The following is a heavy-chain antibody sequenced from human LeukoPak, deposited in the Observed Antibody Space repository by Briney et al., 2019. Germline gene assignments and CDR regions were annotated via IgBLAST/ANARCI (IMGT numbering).Heavy chain of an antibody. CDR1: GATFTSYA. D-gene: IGHD3-10*01. CDR3: ARGDYYGSGSYLRSPFDY. Sequence: SVKVSCKASGATFTSYAISWVRQAPGQGLEWMGRIIPILGIANYAQKFQGRVTITADKSTSTAYMELSSLRSEDTAVYYCARGDYYGSGSYLRSPFDYWGQGTLVTVSS. J-gene: IGHJ4*02. CDR2: IIPILGIA. V-gene: IGHV1-69*04.